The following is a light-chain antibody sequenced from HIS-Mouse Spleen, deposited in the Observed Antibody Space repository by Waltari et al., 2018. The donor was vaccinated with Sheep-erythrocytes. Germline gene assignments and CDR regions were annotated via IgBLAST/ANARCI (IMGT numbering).Light chain of an antibody. CDR2: AAS. CDR3: QQSYSTPPLT. Sequence: EIVLTQSPATLSLSPGERATLSCRASQSVSSYLAWYQQKPGQAPRLLIYAASSLQSGVPSRFSGSGSGTDFTLTISSLQPEDFATYYCQQSYSTPPLTFGGGTKVEIK. CDR1: QSVSSY. V-gene: IGKV3-11*01. J-gene: IGKJ4*01.